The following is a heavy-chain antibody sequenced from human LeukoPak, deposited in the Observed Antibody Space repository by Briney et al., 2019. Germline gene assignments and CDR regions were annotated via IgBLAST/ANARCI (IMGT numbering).Heavy chain of an antibody. J-gene: IGHJ6*03. V-gene: IGHV1-2*02. Sequence: ASVKVSCKASGYTFTGYYMHWVRQAPGQGLEWMGWINPNSGGTNYAQKFQGRVTMTRDMSISTAYMELSRLRSDDTAVYYCARDSDGSESYYNKRFYYYYMDVWGKGTTVTISS. CDR2: INPNSGGT. CDR3: ARDSDGSESYYNKRFYYYYMDV. CDR1: GYTFTGYY. D-gene: IGHD3-10*01.